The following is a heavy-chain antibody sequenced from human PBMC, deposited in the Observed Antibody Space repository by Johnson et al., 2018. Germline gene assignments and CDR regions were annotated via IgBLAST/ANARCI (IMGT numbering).Heavy chain of an antibody. CDR3: ARRMTGTYYYYMDV. Sequence: EVQLVESGGGLVQPGGSLRLSCAASGFTFDDYAMHWVRQAPGKGLEWVPGISWNSGSIGYADSVKGRFTISRDNAKNSMYLQMNSLRAEDTAVYYCARRMTGTYYYYMDVWGKGTTVTVSS. CDR2: ISWNSGSI. CDR1: GFTFDDYA. D-gene: IGHD3-9*01. J-gene: IGHJ6*03. V-gene: IGHV3-9*01.